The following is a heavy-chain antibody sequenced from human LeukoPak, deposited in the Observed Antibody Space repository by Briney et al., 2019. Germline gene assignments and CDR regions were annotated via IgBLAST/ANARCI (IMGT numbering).Heavy chain of an antibody. CDR3: ARDRAGDSFDI. D-gene: IGHD7-27*01. Sequence: PSETLSLTCTVSGDSISRGNNYWTWIRQPAGKGLEWIGRISTSGNTNYNPSLKSQVTISRHTSKNQSSLNLNFVTAADTAIYYCARDRAGDSFDIWGQGTLVTVSS. J-gene: IGHJ3*02. V-gene: IGHV4-61*02. CDR1: GDSISRGNNY. CDR2: ISTSGNT.